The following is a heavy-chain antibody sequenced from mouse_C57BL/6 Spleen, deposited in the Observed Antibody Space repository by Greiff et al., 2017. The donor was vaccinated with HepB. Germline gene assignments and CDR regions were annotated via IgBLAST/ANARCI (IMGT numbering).Heavy chain of an antibody. V-gene: IGHV1-61*01. CDR3: AHSSGYPAWFAY. J-gene: IGHJ3*01. Sequence: QVQLQQPGAELVRPGSSVKLSCKASGYTFTSYWMDWVKQRPGQGLEWIGNIYPSDSETHYNQKFKYKATLTVDKSSSTAYMQLSSLTSEDSAVYYCAHSSGYPAWFAYWGQGTLVTVSA. CDR2: IYPSDSET. D-gene: IGHD3-2*02. CDR1: GYTFTSYW.